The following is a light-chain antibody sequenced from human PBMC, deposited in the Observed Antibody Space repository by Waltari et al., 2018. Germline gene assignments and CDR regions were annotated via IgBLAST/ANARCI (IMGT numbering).Light chain of an antibody. Sequence: SVLTQPPSASGTPGQRVTISCSGSSSNIGRNAVYWSQQLPGTAPKLLIHSNNQRPSGAPDRFSGSKSGTSASLAISGLQSDDEADYYCAAWDDSLNGWVFGGGTKLTVL. V-gene: IGLV1-44*01. CDR1: SSNIGRNA. CDR3: AAWDDSLNGWV. CDR2: SNN. J-gene: IGLJ3*02.